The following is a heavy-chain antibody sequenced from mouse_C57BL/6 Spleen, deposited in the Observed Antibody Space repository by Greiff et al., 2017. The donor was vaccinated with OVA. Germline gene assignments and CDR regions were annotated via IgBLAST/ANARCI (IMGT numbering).Heavy chain of an antibody. CDR1: GYAFSSSW. J-gene: IGHJ2*01. CDR3: ARYRGDYDYASLDY. Sequence: LVESGPELVKPGASVKISCKASGYAFSSSWMNWVKQRPGKGLEWIGRIYPGDGDTNYNGKFKGKATLTVAKSSSTAYMQLSSLTSEDSAVYYCARYRGDYDYASLDYWGQGTTLTVSS. CDR2: IYPGDGDT. D-gene: IGHD2-4*01. V-gene: IGHV1-82*01.